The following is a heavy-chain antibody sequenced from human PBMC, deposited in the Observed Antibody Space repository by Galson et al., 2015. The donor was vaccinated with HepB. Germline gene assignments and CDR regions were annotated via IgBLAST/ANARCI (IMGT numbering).Heavy chain of an antibody. CDR2: ITGGGRT. Sequence: SLRLSCAASGFDFSTHAMSWVRQAPGKGLEWVSTITGGGRTNYAESVTGRFTISRDNSENTVYLQMSRLRPEDKAVYYCAKGTQRRLTTMTSHNYFDYWGQGTLVAVSS. CDR3: AKGTQRRLTTMTSHNYFDY. D-gene: IGHD4-17*01. CDR1: GFDFSTHA. J-gene: IGHJ4*02. V-gene: IGHV3-23*01.